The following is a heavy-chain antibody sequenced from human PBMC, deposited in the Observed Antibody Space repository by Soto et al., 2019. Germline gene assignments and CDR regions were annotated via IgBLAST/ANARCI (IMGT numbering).Heavy chain of an antibody. CDR1: GFTFSSYG. CDR2: ISYDGSNK. D-gene: IGHD3-3*01. Sequence: GGSLRLSCAASGFTFSSYGMHWVRQAPGKGLEWVAVISYDGSNKYYADSVKGRFTISRDNSKNTLYLQMNSLRAEDTAVYYCAKDLGKWSGYYTTYGYYFDYWGQGTLVTVSS. CDR3: AKDLGKWSGYYTTYGYYFDY. V-gene: IGHV3-30*18. J-gene: IGHJ4*02.